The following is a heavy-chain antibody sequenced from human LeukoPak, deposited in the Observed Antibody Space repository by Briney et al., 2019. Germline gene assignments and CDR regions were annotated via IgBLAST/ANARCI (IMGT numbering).Heavy chain of an antibody. Sequence: ASVKVSCKASGYTFTGYYMHWVRQAPGQGLEWIGWINPNSGGTNYAQKFQGRVTMTRDTSISTAYMELSRLRSDDTAVYYCARGHDYGDLMSYWGQGTLVTVSS. D-gene: IGHD4-17*01. V-gene: IGHV1-2*02. CDR2: INPNSGGT. CDR1: GYTFTGYY. CDR3: ARGHDYGDLMSY. J-gene: IGHJ4*02.